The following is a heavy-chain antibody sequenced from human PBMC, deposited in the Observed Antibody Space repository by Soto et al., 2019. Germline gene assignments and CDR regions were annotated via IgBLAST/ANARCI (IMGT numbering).Heavy chain of an antibody. D-gene: IGHD2-15*01. CDR2: INPNSGGT. V-gene: IGHV1-2*02. CDR3: ARDIDMDIVVEVAATAPGY. J-gene: IGHJ4*02. Sequence: GPSVKVSCKASGYTFTGYYMHWVRQAPGQGLEWMGWINPNSGGTNYAQKLQGRVTMTRDPSISTAYMELSRLRSDDTAVYYCARDIDMDIVVEVAATAPGYWGQGTQVTVSS. CDR1: GYTFTGYY.